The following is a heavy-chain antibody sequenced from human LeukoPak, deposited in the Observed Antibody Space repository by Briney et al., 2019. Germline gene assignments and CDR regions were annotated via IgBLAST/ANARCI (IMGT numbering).Heavy chain of an antibody. J-gene: IGHJ4*02. CDR3: ARAGKNSRSYDY. CDR2: TSHSGST. CDR1: GDSISSYY. Sequence: SETLSLTCIVSGDSISSYYWSWIRQPPGKELEWIGYTSHSGSTXXNXXXXXXVXISVDTSKNQFSLTLSSVTAADTAMYYCARAGKNSRSYDYWGQGTLVTVSS. V-gene: IGHV4-59*01. D-gene: IGHD3-10*01.